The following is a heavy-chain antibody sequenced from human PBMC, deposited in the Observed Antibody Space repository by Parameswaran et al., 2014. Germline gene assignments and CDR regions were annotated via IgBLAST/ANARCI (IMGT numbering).Heavy chain of an antibody. CDR3: ARGLRLGELSLYPRVTYYFDY. J-gene: IGHJ4*02. CDR2: IYYSGST. Sequence: WIRQPPGKGLEWIGSIYYSGSTYYNPSLKSRVTISVDTSKNQFSLRLSSVTAADTAVYYCARGLRLGELSLYPRVTYYFDYWGQGTLVTVSS. D-gene: IGHD3-16*02. V-gene: IGHV4-39*07.